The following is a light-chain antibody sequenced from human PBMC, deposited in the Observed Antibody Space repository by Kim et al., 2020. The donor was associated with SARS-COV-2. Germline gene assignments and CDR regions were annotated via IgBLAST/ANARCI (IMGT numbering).Light chain of an antibody. V-gene: IGKV1-5*01. Sequence: ASVGGRVRITCRASQNISRWLAWYQQKPGEAPKVLIYDASTVETGVPSRFSGSGSGTEFTLTLSSLQPDDFATYYCQHHNTYPITFGQGTRLEIK. J-gene: IGKJ5*01. CDR1: QNISRW. CDR2: DAS. CDR3: QHHNTYPIT.